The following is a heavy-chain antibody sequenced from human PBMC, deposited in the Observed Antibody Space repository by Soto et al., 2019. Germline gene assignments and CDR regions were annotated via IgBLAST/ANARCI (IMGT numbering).Heavy chain of an antibody. V-gene: IGHV4-28*01. CDR3: ARREIQGPIDY. CDR1: GYSISSSNW. D-gene: IGHD1-26*01. J-gene: IGHJ4*02. CDR2: IYYSGTT. Sequence: QVQLQESGPGLVKPSDTLSLTCAVSGYSISSSNWWGWIRQPPGKGLEWIGYIYYSGTTYYNPSLKSRVTMSLDTSTNPSSLKLTSVTAVATAVYYCARREIQGPIDYWGQGTLVTVSS.